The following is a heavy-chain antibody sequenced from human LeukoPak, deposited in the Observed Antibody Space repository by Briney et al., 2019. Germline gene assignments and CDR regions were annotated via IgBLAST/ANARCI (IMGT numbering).Heavy chain of an antibody. D-gene: IGHD3-3*01. Sequence: GGSLRLSCAACGFTFSSYWMHWVGQAPGKGVVWVSRINSDVSNTNYADSVNGRFSISRDNTKNTLYLQMNSLRSEDTAVYYFARDSSAAFNIWGQGTMVTVSS. CDR1: GFTFSSYW. J-gene: IGHJ3*02. V-gene: IGHV3-74*01. CDR3: ARDSSAAFNI. CDR2: INSDVSNT.